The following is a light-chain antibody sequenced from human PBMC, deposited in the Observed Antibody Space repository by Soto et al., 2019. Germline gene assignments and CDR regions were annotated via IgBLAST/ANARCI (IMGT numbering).Light chain of an antibody. J-gene: IGKJ4*01. CDR3: QQYNNWPPLT. V-gene: IGKV3-20*01. CDR1: QSVSIIY. CDR2: GAS. Sequence: EIVLTQSPGTLSLSPGERATLSCRASQSVSIIYLAWYQQKPGQAPRLLVYGASSRATGIPDRFSGGGSGTDFTLTISSLQSEDFAVYYCQQYNNWPPLTFGGGTKVDIK.